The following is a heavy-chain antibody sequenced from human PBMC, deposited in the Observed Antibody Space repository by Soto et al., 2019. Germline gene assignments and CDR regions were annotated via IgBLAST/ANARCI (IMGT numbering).Heavy chain of an antibody. CDR1: GYTFTSYD. V-gene: IGHV1-8*01. D-gene: IGHD2-8*02. Sequence: QVQLVQSGAEVKKPGASVKVSCKASGYTFTSYDFNWVRQATGQGLEWLGWMNPNSGTTGYAQRFQGRVTMTRNTAISTAYMELSSLRSEDTDMYYCARVACTGGRCYYDYWGQGTLVTVSS. J-gene: IGHJ4*02. CDR3: ARVACTGGRCYYDY. CDR2: MNPNSGTT.